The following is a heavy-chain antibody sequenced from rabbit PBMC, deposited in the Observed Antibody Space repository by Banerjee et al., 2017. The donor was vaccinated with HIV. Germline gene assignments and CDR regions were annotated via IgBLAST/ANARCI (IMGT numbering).Heavy chain of an antibody. J-gene: IGHJ3*01. D-gene: IGHD6-1*01. CDR2: IATGGSI. CDR1: GFDFSGNA. CDR3: AKNPYLDYGF. Sequence: QEQLEESGGDLVKPGASLTLTCKASGFDFSGNAMCWVRQAPGKGLEWIGCIATGGSIYYASWAKGRFTISKTSSTTVTLQMTSLTAADTATYFCAKNPYLDYGFWGQGTLVTVS. V-gene: IGHV1S45*01.